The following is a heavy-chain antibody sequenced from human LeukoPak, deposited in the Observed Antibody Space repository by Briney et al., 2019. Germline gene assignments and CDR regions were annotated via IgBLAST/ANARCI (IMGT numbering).Heavy chain of an antibody. CDR3: ARVASDYSTYYFDY. Sequence: SVKVSCKASGGTFSNDAISWVRQAPGQGLEWMGRILPMSGIPNYAQKFQGRVTIAADKSTRTAYMEVSSLRSEDTAVYYCARVASDYSTYYFDYWGQGTLVTVSS. D-gene: IGHD4-11*01. J-gene: IGHJ4*02. V-gene: IGHV1-69*04. CDR1: GGTFSNDA. CDR2: ILPMSGIP.